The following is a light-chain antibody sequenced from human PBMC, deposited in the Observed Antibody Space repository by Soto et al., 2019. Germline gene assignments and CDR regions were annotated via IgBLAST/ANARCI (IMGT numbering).Light chain of an antibody. J-gene: IGKJ4*01. Sequence: DIQMTQSTSSLSASVGDRVSITWEASQDISNYLNWYQQKPGKAPKLLIYDASNLETGVPSRFSGSGSGTDFTFTISSLQPEDIATYYCQQYDNLPLTFGGGTKVDIK. CDR2: DAS. CDR1: QDISNY. V-gene: IGKV1-33*01. CDR3: QQYDNLPLT.